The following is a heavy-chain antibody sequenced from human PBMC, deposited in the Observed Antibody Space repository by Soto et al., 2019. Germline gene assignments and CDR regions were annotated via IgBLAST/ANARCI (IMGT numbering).Heavy chain of an antibody. D-gene: IGHD2-2*01. CDR3: AAPRRSTCWYFDL. CDR1: GFTFNVYA. J-gene: IGHJ2*01. V-gene: IGHV3-23*01. CDR2: ITGAGATT. Sequence: HPGGSLRLSCAASGFTFNVYAMNWVRQAPGKGLEWVSRITGAGATTYYADSVKGRFTISRDNSKNTLYLQMNSLRADDTAVYYCAAPRRSTCWYFDLWGRGTMVTVSS.